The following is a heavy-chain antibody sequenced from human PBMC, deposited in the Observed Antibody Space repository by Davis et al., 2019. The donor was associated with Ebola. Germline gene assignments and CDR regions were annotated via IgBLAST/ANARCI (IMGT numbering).Heavy chain of an antibody. CDR2: IYYSGST. CDR3: ARVGYDFWSGYYTGSWFDP. V-gene: IGHV4-59*01. Sequence: SETLSLTCTVSGGSISSYYWSWIRQPPGKGLGWIGYIYYSGSTNYNPSLKSRVTISVDTSKNQFSLKLSSVTAADTAVYYCARVGYDFWSGYYTGSWFDPWGQGTLVTVSS. D-gene: IGHD3-3*01. CDR1: GGSISSYY. J-gene: IGHJ5*02.